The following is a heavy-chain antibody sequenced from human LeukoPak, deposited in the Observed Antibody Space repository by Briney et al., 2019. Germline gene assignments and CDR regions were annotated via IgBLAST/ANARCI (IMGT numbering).Heavy chain of an antibody. J-gene: IGHJ4*02. CDR3: ARVTTNGYFEY. D-gene: IGHD1-1*01. V-gene: IGHV3-7*04. CDR1: GFTFSDYW. CDR2: IKFDESEK. Sequence: GGSLRLSCAASGFTFSDYWMSWVRQAPGKGLEWVASIKFDESEKHYMDSVKGRFAISRDSAKSSLYLQMNSLRAEDTAVYFCARVTTNGYFEYWGQGSLVTVSP.